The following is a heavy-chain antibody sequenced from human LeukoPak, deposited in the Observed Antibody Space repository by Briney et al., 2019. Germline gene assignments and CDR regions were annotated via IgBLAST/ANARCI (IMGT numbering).Heavy chain of an antibody. CDR1: GGSISSSSYY. CDR3: ARHGEYGGSYRGFRHYYYYGMDV. Sequence: SETLSLTCTVSGGSISSSSYYWGWIRQPPGKGLEWIGSIYYSGSTYYNPSLKSRVTISVDTSKNQFSLKLSSVTAADTAVYYCARHGEYGGSYRGFRHYYYYGMDVWGQGTTVTVSS. J-gene: IGHJ6*02. D-gene: IGHD1-26*01. V-gene: IGHV4-39*01. CDR2: IYYSGST.